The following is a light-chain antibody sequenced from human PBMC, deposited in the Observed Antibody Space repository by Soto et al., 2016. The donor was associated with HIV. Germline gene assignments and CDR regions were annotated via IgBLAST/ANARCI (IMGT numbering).Light chain of an antibody. Sequence: DIQMTQSPSSLSASVGDRVTITCRASQGISNYLAWYQQKPGKVPKLLIYAASTLQSGVPSRFRGSGSGTDFTLTISGLQPEDVATYYCQKXNDARALIFGGGTKVE. CDR2: AAS. CDR1: QGISNY. J-gene: IGKJ4*01. CDR3: QKXNDARALI. V-gene: IGKV1-27*01.